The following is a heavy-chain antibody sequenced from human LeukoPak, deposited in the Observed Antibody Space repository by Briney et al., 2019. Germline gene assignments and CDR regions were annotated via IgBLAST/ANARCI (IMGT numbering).Heavy chain of an antibody. J-gene: IGHJ4*02. CDR1: GFTFSSYS. CDR2: ISSSSSYI. CDR3: AREGYDILTGYSSFDY. Sequence: GGSLRLSCAASGFTFSSYSMNWVRQAPGKGLEWVSSISSSSSYIYYADPVKGRFTISRDNAKNSLYLQMNSLRAEDTAVYYCAREGYDILTGYSSFDYWGQGTLVTVSS. V-gene: IGHV3-21*01. D-gene: IGHD3-9*01.